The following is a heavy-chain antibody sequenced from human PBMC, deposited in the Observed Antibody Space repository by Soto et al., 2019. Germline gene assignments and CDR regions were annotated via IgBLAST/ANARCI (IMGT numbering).Heavy chain of an antibody. CDR3: AKADSNYAGRFSYYYMDV. J-gene: IGHJ6*03. D-gene: IGHD4-4*01. CDR1: GYTFSSYG. V-gene: IGHV1-18*01. Sequence: ASVKVSCKASGYTFSSYGISWVRQAPGQGPEWMGWISGYKGNTHYPQKIQGKDTLNTDTTTSTAYKKMRNLRTDDTAVYYCAKADSNYAGRFSYYYMDVWGNGTLVTVSS. CDR2: ISGYKGNT.